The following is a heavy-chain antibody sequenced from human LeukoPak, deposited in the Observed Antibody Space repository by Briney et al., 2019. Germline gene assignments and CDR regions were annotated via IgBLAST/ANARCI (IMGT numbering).Heavy chain of an antibody. CDR2: IYYSGST. CDR1: GGSISSYY. Sequence: PSETLSLTCTVSGGSISSYYWSWIRQPPGKGLEWIGYIYYSGSTNYNPSLKSRVTISVDTSKNQFSLKLSPVTAADTAVYYCARDRGTMIVVAHDAFDIWGQGTMVTVSS. J-gene: IGHJ3*02. V-gene: IGHV4-59*01. D-gene: IGHD3-22*01. CDR3: ARDRGTMIVVAHDAFDI.